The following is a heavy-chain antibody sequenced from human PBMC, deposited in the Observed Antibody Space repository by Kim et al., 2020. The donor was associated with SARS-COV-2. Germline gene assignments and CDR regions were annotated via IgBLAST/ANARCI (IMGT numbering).Heavy chain of an antibody. J-gene: IGHJ4*02. CDR3: ARAPSIAARLFGY. Sequence: YTPSLKSRVTISVDTSKNQFSLKLSSVTAADTAVYYCARAPSIAARLFGYWGQGTLVTVSS. V-gene: IGHV4-34*01. D-gene: IGHD6-6*01.